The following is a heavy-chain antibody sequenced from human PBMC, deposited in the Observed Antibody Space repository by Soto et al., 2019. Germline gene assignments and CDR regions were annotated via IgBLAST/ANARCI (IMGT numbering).Heavy chain of an antibody. Sequence: SVKVSCKASGGTFSSYTISWVRQAPGQGLEWMGRIIPILGIANYAQKFQGRVTITADKSTSTAYMELSSLRSEDTAVYYCASVPRSDSDTYYDFWRGYSRYYKDVWGKGTTVTVSS. J-gene: IGHJ6*03. D-gene: IGHD3-3*01. V-gene: IGHV1-69*02. CDR1: GGTFSSYT. CDR2: IIPILGIA. CDR3: ASVPRSDSDTYYDFWRGYSRYYKDV.